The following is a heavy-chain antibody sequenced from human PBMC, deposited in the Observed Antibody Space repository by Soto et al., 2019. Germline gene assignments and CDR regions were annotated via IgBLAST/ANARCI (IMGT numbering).Heavy chain of an antibody. CDR2: LSGNGRST. Sequence: EVQLVESGGDLVQPGGSLRLSCAASGFTFSMHAIHWVRQAPGKGLDFVSGLSGNGRSTYYANSVKGRFTISRDNSKNTLYLPMGSLRAEDTAVYYCARVRQDYGDYDYWGQGTLVTVSS. CDR3: ARVRQDYGDYDY. CDR1: GFTFSMHA. D-gene: IGHD4-17*01. V-gene: IGHV3-64*01. J-gene: IGHJ4*02.